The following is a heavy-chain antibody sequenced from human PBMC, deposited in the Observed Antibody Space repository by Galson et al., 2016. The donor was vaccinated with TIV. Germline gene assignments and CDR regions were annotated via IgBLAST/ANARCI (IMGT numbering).Heavy chain of an antibody. CDR2: ISAYNGNT. CDR3: AREYYYYAMDV. Sequence: SVKVSCKASGYTFTSYGINWVRQVPGQGLEWVGWISAYNGNTNYAQMLQARVTMTTDTSTSTAHMELRSLRSDDTAVYYCAREYYYYAMDVWGQGTTVTVSS. J-gene: IGHJ6*02. V-gene: IGHV1-18*01. CDR1: GYTFTSYG.